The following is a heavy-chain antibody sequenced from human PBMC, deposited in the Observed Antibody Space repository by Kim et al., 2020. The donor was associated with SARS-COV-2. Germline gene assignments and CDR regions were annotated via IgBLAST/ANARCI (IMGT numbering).Heavy chain of an antibody. Sequence: ASVKVSCKASGYTFTSYAMNWVRQAPGQGLEWMGWINTNTGNPTYAQGFTGRFVFSLDTSDSTAYLQISSLKAEDTAVYYCARDFSPLHSSEFLDYAFDIWGQGTMVTVSS. CDR2: INTNTGNP. CDR1: GYTFTSYA. V-gene: IGHV7-4-1*02. CDR3: ARDFSPLHSSEFLDYAFDI. D-gene: IGHD6-19*01. J-gene: IGHJ3*02.